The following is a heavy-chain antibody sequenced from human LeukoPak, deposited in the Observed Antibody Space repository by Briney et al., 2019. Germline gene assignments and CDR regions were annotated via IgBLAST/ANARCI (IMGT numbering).Heavy chain of an antibody. D-gene: IGHD3-9*01. Sequence: SETLSLTCTVSGGSISSYYWSWIRQPPGKGLEWIGYIYYSGSTNYNPSLKSRVTISVDTSKNQFSLKLSSVTAADTAVYYCARLPYYDILTGYYWFDPWGQGTLVTVSS. CDR1: GGSISSYY. V-gene: IGHV4-59*08. CDR3: ARLPYYDILTGYYWFDP. J-gene: IGHJ5*02. CDR2: IYYSGST.